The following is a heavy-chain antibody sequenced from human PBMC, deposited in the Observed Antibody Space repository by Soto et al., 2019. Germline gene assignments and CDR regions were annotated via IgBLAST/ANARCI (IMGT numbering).Heavy chain of an antibody. V-gene: IGHV3-30*18. D-gene: IGHD3-22*01. CDR3: AKEGPDYYDSSGYLYYFDY. CDR2: ISYDGSNK. J-gene: IGHJ4*02. CDR1: GFTFSSYG. Sequence: GSLRLSCAASGFTFSSYGMHWVRQAPGKGLEWVAVISYDGSNKYYADSVKGRFTISRDNSKNTLYLQMNSLRAEDTAVYYCAKEGPDYYDSSGYLYYFDYWGQGTLVTVSS.